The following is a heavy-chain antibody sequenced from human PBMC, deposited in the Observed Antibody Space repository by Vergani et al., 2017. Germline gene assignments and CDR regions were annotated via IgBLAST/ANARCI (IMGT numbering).Heavy chain of an antibody. CDR3: GRGSDNYN. V-gene: IGHV3-23*01. J-gene: IGHJ4*02. CDR2: IKNTVDST. D-gene: IGHD5-24*01. CDR1: GFTFSSHA. Sequence: EVQLLQSEGAVVQPGGSLRLSCVASGFTFSSHAMSWVRQGHGQGLEWVSSIKNTVDSTNYADSVKGRFTISSDNSKHTLYLQMNSLRVEDTAVYSCGRGSDNYNWGQGTLVTVSS.